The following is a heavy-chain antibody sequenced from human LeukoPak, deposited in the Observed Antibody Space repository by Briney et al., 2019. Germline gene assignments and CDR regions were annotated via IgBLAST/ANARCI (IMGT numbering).Heavy chain of an antibody. CDR1: GFTFSGYW. CDR3: ARYRGSRSFGY. V-gene: IGHV3-7*03. CDR2: IKQDGSEK. D-gene: IGHD3-10*01. J-gene: IGHJ4*02. Sequence: AGGSLRLSCAASGFTFSGYWMGWVRQAPGKGLEWVANIKQDGSEKYYVDSVKGRFTISRDNVKNSLYLQMNSLRAEDTAVYYCARYRGSRSFGYWGQGTLVSVSS.